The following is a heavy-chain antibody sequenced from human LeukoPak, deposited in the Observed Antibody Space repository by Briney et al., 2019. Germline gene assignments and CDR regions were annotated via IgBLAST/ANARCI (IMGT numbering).Heavy chain of an antibody. D-gene: IGHD4-17*01. CDR1: GFTFSSYW. CDR3: ATAVTTFRNDAFDI. CDR2: IKQDGSEK. Sequence: GGSLRLSCAASGFTFSSYWMSWVRQAPGKGLEWVANIKQDGSEKYYVDSVKGRFTISRDNAKNSLYLQMNRLRAEDTAVYYCATAVTTFRNDAFDIWGQGTMVTVSS. J-gene: IGHJ3*02. V-gene: IGHV3-7*01.